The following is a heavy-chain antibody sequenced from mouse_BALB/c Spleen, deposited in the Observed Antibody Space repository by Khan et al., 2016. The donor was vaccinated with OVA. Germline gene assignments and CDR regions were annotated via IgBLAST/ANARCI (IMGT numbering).Heavy chain of an antibody. CDR2: ISGDSSTI. J-gene: IGHJ2*01. CDR3: ATSYCYGYYFDY. V-gene: IGHV5-17*02. Sequence: EVELVESGGGLVQPGGSRKLSCAASGFTFSSYGMHWVRQAPEKGLEWVAYISGDSSTIYYADTVKGRFTISRDNPKNTLFLQMTSLRSEDTAMYYCATSYCYGYYFDYWGQGTTLTVSS. CDR1: GFTFSSYG. D-gene: IGHD1-1*01.